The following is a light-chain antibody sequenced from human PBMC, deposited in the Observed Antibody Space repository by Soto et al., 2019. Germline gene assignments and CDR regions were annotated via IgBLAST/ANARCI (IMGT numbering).Light chain of an antibody. V-gene: IGLV3-21*02. CDR3: QVWDSSREHVV. Sequence: SYELTQPPSVSVAPGQTARLTCGGNNIGGKSVHWYQQKPGQAPALVVYDDSDRPSGIPERISGSNSGNTATLTISRVEVGDEADYYCQVWDSSREHVVFGGGTKLTVL. CDR1: NIGGKS. CDR2: DDS. J-gene: IGLJ2*01.